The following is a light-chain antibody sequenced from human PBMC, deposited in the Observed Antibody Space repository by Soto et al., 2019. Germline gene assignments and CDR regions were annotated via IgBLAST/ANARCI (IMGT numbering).Light chain of an antibody. CDR3: QQFNNWPHT. Sequence: IVLTQSTPTLSGSKGESAILSCRASQSVNQKLGWYQQKPGQAPRLLIYVASYRATGIPARFSGSGSGTEYTLTISNLQAEDFAVYYCQQFNNWPHTLGQGTRLEIK. V-gene: IGKV3-15*01. J-gene: IGKJ5*01. CDR2: VAS. CDR1: QSVNQK.